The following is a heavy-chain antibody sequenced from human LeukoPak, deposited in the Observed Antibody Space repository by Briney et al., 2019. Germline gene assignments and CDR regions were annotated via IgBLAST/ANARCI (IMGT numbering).Heavy chain of an antibody. V-gene: IGHV1-69*05. Sequence: ASVKVSCKASGGTFSSYAISWVRQAPGQGLEWMGGIIPIFGTANYAQKFQGRVTITTDESTSTAYMELSSLRSEDTAVYYCARDVAVPEGWFDPWGQGTLVTVSS. D-gene: IGHD2-21*01. CDR1: GGTFSSYA. CDR2: IIPIFGTA. CDR3: ARDVAVPEGWFDP. J-gene: IGHJ5*02.